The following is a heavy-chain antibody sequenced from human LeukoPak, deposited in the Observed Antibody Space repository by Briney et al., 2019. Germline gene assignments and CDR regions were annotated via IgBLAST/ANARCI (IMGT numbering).Heavy chain of an antibody. Sequence: PGGSLRLSCAASGFTFQTYWMTWVRQAPGKGLEWVASIKKDGRETYYVDSVKGRFTISRDNAKNTLYLQMNSLRAEDTAVYYCARGYSNYRLDYWGQGTLVTVSS. CDR3: ARGYSNYRLDY. V-gene: IGHV3-7*02. J-gene: IGHJ4*02. CDR2: IKKDGRET. CDR1: GFTFQTYW. D-gene: IGHD4-11*01.